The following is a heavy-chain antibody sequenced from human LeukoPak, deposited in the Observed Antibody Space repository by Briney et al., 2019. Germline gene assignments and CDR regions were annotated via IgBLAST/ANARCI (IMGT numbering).Heavy chain of an antibody. D-gene: IGHD3-9*01. J-gene: IGHJ4*02. CDR1: GGSITGSSYY. V-gene: IGHV4-39*02. CDR3: TRGSYDVLTGRSTLGEY. CDR2: IYYSGST. Sequence: SETLSLTCTISGGSITGSSYYWGWIRQSPGKGLEWIGNIYYSGSTYYNSSLKSRVTISIDTSKNHFSLRLTSVTASDTAVYFCTRGSYDVLTGRSTLGEYWGQGTLVAVYS.